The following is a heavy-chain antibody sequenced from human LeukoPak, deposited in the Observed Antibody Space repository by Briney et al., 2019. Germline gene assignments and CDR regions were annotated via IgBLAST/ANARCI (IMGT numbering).Heavy chain of an antibody. CDR1: GFTFSSYA. Sequence: PGGSLRLSCAASGFTFSSYAMHWVRQAPGKGLEWVAVISYDGSNKYCADSVKGRFTISRDNSKNTLYLQMNSLRAEDTAVYCCASLNYYDSSGYGYWGQGTLVTVSS. V-gene: IGHV3-30-3*01. CDR3: ASLNYYDSSGYGY. J-gene: IGHJ4*02. D-gene: IGHD3-22*01. CDR2: ISYDGSNK.